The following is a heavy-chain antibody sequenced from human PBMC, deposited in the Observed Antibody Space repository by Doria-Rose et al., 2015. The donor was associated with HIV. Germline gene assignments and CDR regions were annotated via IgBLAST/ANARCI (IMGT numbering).Heavy chain of an antibody. J-gene: IGHJ3*02. Sequence: QVQLQASGPGLVKPSETLSLTCTVSGGSMRSDNSLWNRIRQPPGGGLEWIGSVDYRGNTLYNPSLKSRLTISVETSKNQLSLRLTSVSAADTAVYYCARDELERLGWYGFDIWGQGTMVTVSS. CDR2: VDYRGNT. D-gene: IGHD1-1*01. V-gene: IGHV4-39*07. CDR1: GGSMRSDNSL. CDR3: ARDELERLGWYGFDI.